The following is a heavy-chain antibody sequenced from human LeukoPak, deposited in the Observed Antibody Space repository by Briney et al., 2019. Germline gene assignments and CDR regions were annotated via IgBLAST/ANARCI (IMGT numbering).Heavy chain of an antibody. Sequence: SETLSLTCTVSGGSISSYYWSWIRQPPGKGLEWIGYIDYSGRTKYNPSLQSRVTISVDTSKTQFSLRLGSVTATDTAVYFCASNIPTPTTSPPLGYWGQGTLVTVSS. D-gene: IGHD1-1*01. CDR3: ASNIPTPTTSPPLGY. CDR1: GGSISSYY. V-gene: IGHV4-59*08. J-gene: IGHJ4*02. CDR2: IDYSGRT.